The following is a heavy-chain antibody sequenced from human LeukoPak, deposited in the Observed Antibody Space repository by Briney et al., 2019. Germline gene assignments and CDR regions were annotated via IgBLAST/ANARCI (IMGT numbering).Heavy chain of an antibody. CDR1: GFTFSDYY. D-gene: IGHD4-17*01. J-gene: IGHJ6*03. CDR2: ISSSGSTI. V-gene: IGHV3-11*01. CDR3: AGGDGDYDLYYYYYYMDV. Sequence: GGSLRLSCAASGFTFSDYYMSWTRQAPGKGLEWVSYISSSGSTIYYADSVKGRFTISRDNAKNSLYLQMNSLRAEDTAVYYCAGGDGDYDLYYYYYYMDVWGKGTTVTVSS.